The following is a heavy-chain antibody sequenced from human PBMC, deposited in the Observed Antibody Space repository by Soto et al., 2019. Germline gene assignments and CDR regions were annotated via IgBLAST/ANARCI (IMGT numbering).Heavy chain of an antibody. CDR3: ARDFGVTLFGTVTPPAY. CDR2: ISAYNGNT. CDR1: GYTFTSFG. J-gene: IGHJ4*02. V-gene: IGHV1-18*01. Sequence: ASVKVSCKASGYTFTSFGISWVRQAPGQGLELMGWISAYNGNTNYAQKFQGRVTMTTDTSTSTAYMELRSLRSDDTAFYYCARDFGVTLFGTVTPPAYWGQGTLVTVSS. D-gene: IGHD3-3*01.